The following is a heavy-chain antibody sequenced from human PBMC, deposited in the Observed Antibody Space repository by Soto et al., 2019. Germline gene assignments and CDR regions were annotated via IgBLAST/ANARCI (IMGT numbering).Heavy chain of an antibody. CDR2: IIPISGTA. CDR1: GGTFSSYA. J-gene: IGHJ6*02. V-gene: IGHV1-69*01. Sequence: QVQLVQSGAEVKKPGSSVKVSCKASGGTFSSYAIXWVRXAXGXGXXXXGGIIPISGTANYAQKFQGRVTITADESTSTAYMELSSLRSEDTAVYYCARSQGSSTSLEIYYYYYYGMDGWGQGTTVTVSS. D-gene: IGHD2-2*01. CDR3: ARSQGSSTSLEIYYYYYYGMDG.